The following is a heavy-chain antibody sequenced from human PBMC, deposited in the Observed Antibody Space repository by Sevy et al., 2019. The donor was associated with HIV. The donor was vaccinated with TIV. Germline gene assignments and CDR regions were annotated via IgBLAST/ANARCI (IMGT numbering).Heavy chain of an antibody. CDR1: GFTFDTYW. CDR2: IDPRGNER. V-gene: IGHV3-7*01. D-gene: IGHD3-16*01. J-gene: IGHJ5*01. CDR3: VGVLGDVLVVPAATPSPWLDS. Sequence: GGSLRLSCAASGFTFDTYWMGWVRQAPGRGLEWVASIDPRGNERDYLDSLKGRFTISRDNAKNSLFLQMYSLKAGDTALYYCVGVLGDVLVVPAATPSPWLDSWGQGTLVTVSS.